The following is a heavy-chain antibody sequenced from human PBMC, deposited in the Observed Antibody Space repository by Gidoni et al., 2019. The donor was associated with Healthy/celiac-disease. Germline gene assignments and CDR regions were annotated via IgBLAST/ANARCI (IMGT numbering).Heavy chain of an antibody. J-gene: IGHJ4*02. CDR2: ISWNSGSI. CDR1: GFTFDDYA. D-gene: IGHD2-15*01. Sequence: EVQLVESGGGVVQPGRSLRLSCAASGFTFDDYAMLWVRLAPGKAMDWGRQTPGKGLGWVSGISWNSGSIGYADSVKGRFTISRDNAKNSLYLQMNSLRAEDTALYYCAKDIRGGRNGGSWLLDYWGQGTLVTASS. V-gene: IGHV3-9*01. CDR3: AKDIRGGRNGGSWLLDY.